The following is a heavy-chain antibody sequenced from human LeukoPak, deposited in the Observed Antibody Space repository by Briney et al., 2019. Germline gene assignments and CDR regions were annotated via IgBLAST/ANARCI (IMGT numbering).Heavy chain of an antibody. J-gene: IGHJ6*03. D-gene: IGHD6-13*01. CDR3: ARDRIPAAPSYSYFYMDV. V-gene: IGHV1-69*05. CDR2: IIPIFGTK. CDR1: GGGLSRYG. Sequence: ASVTVSCKASGGGLSRYGISWVRLAPGQGLEWMGGIIPIFGTKNYAQRFQGRVTITTDESTSAVYMELSSLRSEDTAVYYCARDRIPAAPSYSYFYMDVWGKGTTVTVSS.